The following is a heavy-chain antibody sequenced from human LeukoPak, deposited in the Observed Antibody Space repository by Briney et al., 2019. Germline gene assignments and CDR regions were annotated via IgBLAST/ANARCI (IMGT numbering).Heavy chain of an antibody. V-gene: IGHV1-24*01. CDR1: GYTLTELS. J-gene: IGHJ3*02. CDR3: ATDKQWLESRAFDI. CDR2: SDPEDGET. Sequence: SVKVSCKVSGYTLTELSMHWVRQAPGKGLEWMGGSDPEDGETIYAQKFQGRVTMTEDTSTDTAYMELSSLRSEDTAVYYCATDKQWLESRAFDIWGQGTMVTVSS. D-gene: IGHD6-19*01.